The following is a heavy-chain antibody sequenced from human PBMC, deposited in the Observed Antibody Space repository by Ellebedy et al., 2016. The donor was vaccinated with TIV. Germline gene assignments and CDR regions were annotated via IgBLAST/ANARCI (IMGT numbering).Heavy chain of an antibody. J-gene: IGHJ4*02. Sequence: MPSETLSLTCTVSGGSISSGAYYWSWIRPLPGKGLEWIGYVSSSGSTYYSPSLKSRLTVSADTSKNHLSLKLTSVTVAETAIYYCARSPVIELGRFHNWGQGTLVTVSS. CDR2: VSSSGST. D-gene: IGHD7-27*01. V-gene: IGHV4-31*03. CDR3: ARSPVIELGRFHN. CDR1: GGSISSGAYY.